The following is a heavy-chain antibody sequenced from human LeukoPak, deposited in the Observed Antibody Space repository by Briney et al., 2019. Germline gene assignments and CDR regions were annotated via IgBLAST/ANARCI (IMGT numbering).Heavy chain of an antibody. CDR3: ARENAGGAFDI. CDR2: IYYSGST. CDR1: GGSISSYY. D-gene: IGHD1-1*01. V-gene: IGHV4-59*13. J-gene: IGHJ3*02. Sequence: SETLSLTCTVSGGSISSYYWSWIRQPPGKGLEWIGYIYYSGSTNYNPSLKSRVTISVDTSKNQFSLKLSSVTAADTAAYYCARENAGGAFDIWGQGTMVTVSS.